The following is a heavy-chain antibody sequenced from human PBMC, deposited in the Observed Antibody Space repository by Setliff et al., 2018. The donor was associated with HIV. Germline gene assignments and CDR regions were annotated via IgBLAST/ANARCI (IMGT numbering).Heavy chain of an antibody. CDR3: VRGPSSGWPSYYYYMDV. Sequence: ASVKVSCKTSAYTFTDYFVHWVRQAPGQGLEWMGWMNPNSGDTGYAQKFQGRVTMTRDTSISTAYMELSSLTSEDTAVYYCVRGPSSGWPSYYYYMDVWGKGTTVTVSS. J-gene: IGHJ6*03. V-gene: IGHV1-8*02. D-gene: IGHD6-19*01. CDR1: AYTFTDYF. CDR2: MNPNSGDT.